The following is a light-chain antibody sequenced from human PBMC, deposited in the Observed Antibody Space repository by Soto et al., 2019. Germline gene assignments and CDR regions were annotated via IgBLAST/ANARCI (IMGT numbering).Light chain of an antibody. V-gene: IGKV3-15*01. CDR3: QQYNNWPPGT. CDR2: GAS. CDR1: QSVSSN. Sequence: EIVMTQSPATLSVSPGERATLSCRASQSVSSNLAWYQQKPGQAPRLLIYGASTRATGIPARFSGSGSGTEFTLTISSLQSEDFAVYYCQQYNNWPPGTFGQGTDWRL. J-gene: IGKJ5*01.